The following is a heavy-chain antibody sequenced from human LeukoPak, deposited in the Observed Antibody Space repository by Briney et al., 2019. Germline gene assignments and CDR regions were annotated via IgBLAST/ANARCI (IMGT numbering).Heavy chain of an antibody. Sequence: GGSLRLSCVASGFTFRSYWMSWVRKAPGKGLEWGANIKQDGSEKYYVDPVKGRSTISRDNAKNSLDVQMNSLRAEDTAVYYCARGYWYFDLWGRGTLVTVSS. J-gene: IGHJ2*01. CDR2: IKQDGSEK. CDR1: GFTFRSYW. CDR3: ARGYWYFDL. V-gene: IGHV3-7*01.